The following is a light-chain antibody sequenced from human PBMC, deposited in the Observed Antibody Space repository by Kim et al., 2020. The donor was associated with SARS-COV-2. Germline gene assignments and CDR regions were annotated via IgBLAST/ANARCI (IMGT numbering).Light chain of an antibody. J-gene: IGKJ2*01. CDR1: QSVLYSSNNKNY. CDR3: QQYYSTPPYN. CDR2: WAS. V-gene: IGKV4-1*01. Sequence: DIVMTQSPDSLAVSLGERATINCKSSQSVLYSSNNKNYLAWYQQKPGQPPKLLIYWASTRESGVPDRFSGSGSGTDFTLTISSLQAEDVAGYYCQQYYSTPPYNFGQGTKLEI.